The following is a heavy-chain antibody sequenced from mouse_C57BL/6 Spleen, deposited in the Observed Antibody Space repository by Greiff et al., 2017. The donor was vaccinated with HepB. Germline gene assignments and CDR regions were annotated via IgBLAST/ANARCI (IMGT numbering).Heavy chain of an antibody. Sequence: EVKLVESGGDLVKPGGSLKLSCAASGFTFSSYGMSWVRQTPDKRLEWVATISSGGSYTYYPDSVKGRFTISRDNAKNTLYLQMSSLKSEDTAMYYCARRSTVVEDAMDYWGQGTSVTVSS. CDR2: ISSGGSYT. CDR3: ARRSTVVEDAMDY. CDR1: GFTFSSYG. J-gene: IGHJ4*01. D-gene: IGHD1-1*01. V-gene: IGHV5-6*02.